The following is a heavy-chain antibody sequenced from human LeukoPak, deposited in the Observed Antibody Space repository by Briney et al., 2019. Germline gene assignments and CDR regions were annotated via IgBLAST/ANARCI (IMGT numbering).Heavy chain of an antibody. V-gene: IGHV3-72*01. CDR3: ARGPTVTFNYHYGMDV. CDR1: GFTFSDHY. CDR2: TRSKAKDYTT. J-gene: IGHJ6*02. D-gene: IGHD4-17*01. Sequence: PGGSLRLSCATSGFTFSDHYMDWVRQAPGKGLEWVPLTRSKAKDYTTEYAASVKGRFTVSRDESMHSLYLQMNSLKTEDTAVYCCARGPTVTFNYHYGMDVWGQGTTVTVSS.